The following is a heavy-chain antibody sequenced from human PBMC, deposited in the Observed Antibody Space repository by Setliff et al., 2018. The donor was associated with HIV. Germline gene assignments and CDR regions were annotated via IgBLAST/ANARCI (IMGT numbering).Heavy chain of an antibody. Sequence: LSLTCTVSGGSINSTSYYWGWIRQPPGNGLEWIGSIYHTGSTYYKPSLKSRVTISVDTSKNQFSLRLSSVAAGDTAVYYCARGTVPVASGYYYFEYWGQGTLVTVSS. V-gene: IGHV4-39*01. J-gene: IGHJ4*02. CDR3: ARGTVPVASGYYYFEY. D-gene: IGHD3-3*01. CDR2: IYHTGST. CDR1: GGSINSTSYY.